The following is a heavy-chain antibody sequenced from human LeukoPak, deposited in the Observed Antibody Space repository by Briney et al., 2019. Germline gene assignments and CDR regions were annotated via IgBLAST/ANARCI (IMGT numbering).Heavy chain of an antibody. CDR2: IRYDGSNK. J-gene: IGHJ4*02. CDR3: AKPLGPGRIAAAGLAY. V-gene: IGHV3-30*02. Sequence: GGSLRLSCAASGFTSSSYGMHWVRQAPGKGLEWVAFIRYDGSNKYYADSVKGRFTISRDNSKNTLYLQMNSLRAEDTAVYYCAKPLGPGRIAAAGLAYWGQGTLVTVSS. CDR1: GFTSSSYG. D-gene: IGHD6-13*01.